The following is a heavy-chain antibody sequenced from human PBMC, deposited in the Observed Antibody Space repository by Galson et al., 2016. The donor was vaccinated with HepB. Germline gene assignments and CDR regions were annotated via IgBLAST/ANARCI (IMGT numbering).Heavy chain of an antibody. V-gene: IGHV3-48*02. CDR2: ISSSSDP. D-gene: IGHD1-1*01. CDR3: ARGEIGTLPYYYFGMDV. CDR1: GFTFSTYS. J-gene: IGHJ6*02. Sequence: SLRLSCAASGFTFSTYSMTWVRQAPGKGLEWISYISSSSDPFYADSVKGRFTISRDNAKNSLYLKMSSLTDDDTAVYYCARGEIGTLPYYYFGMDVWGQGTTVTVSS.